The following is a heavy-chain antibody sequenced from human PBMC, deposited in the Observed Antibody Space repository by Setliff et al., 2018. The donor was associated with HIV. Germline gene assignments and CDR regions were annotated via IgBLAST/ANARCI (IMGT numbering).Heavy chain of an antibody. CDR1: GGSISSGTSY. CDR2: IYTSGST. Sequence: PSETLSLTCTVSGGSISSGTSYWSWIRQPAGKGLEWIGRIYTSGSTNYNPSLKSRVSISVDTSKNRFSLKLSPVTAADTAVYYCARETYDYVWGTYRYRPRHFDYWGQGTLVTVS. D-gene: IGHD3-16*02. J-gene: IGHJ4*02. CDR3: ARETYDYVWGTYRYRPRHFDY. V-gene: IGHV4-61*02.